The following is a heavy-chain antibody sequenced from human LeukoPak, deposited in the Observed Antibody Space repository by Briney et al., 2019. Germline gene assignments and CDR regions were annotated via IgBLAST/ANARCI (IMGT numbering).Heavy chain of an antibody. Sequence: GGSLRLSCAASGFTFSSYAMGWVRQAPGKGLEWVSAISGTGNTIYYADSVKGRFTISRDNSKNTLFLQMNRLRAEDTAVYYCAGRRVLDASFDYWGQGTLVTVSS. V-gene: IGHV3-23*01. D-gene: IGHD3-16*01. CDR3: AGRRVLDASFDY. CDR2: ISGTGNTI. CDR1: GFTFSSYA. J-gene: IGHJ4*02.